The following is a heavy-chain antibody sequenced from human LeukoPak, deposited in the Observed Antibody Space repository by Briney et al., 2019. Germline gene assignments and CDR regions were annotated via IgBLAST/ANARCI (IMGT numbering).Heavy chain of an antibody. V-gene: IGHV3-23*01. CDR2: ISGSGGST. CDR3: ARVSGYDWESFYDY. D-gene: IGHD5-12*01. CDR1: GFTFSSYG. J-gene: IGHJ4*02. Sequence: SGGSLRLSCAASGFTFSSYGMSWVRQAPGKGLEWVSAISGSGGSTYYADSVKGRFTISRDNSKNTLYLQMNSLRAEDTAVYYCARVSGYDWESFYDYWGQGTLVTVSS.